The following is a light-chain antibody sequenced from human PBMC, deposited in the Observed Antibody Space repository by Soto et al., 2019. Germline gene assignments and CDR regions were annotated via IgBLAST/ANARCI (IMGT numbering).Light chain of an antibody. CDR2: GAS. CDR1: QSVSSK. CDR3: QQYNSWPLT. Sequence: EIVMPQSPATLYVSPGERATLSCRASQSVSSKLAWYQQKPGQAPRLLIYGASTRATGIPTRFSGSGSGTEFHLTISSLQSEDFAVYSCQQYNSWPLTVGAGTKVEIK. J-gene: IGKJ4*01. V-gene: IGKV3-15*01.